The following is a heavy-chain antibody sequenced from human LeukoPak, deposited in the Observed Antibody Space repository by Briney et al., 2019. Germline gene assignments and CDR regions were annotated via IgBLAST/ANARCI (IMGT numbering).Heavy chain of an antibody. J-gene: IGHJ4*02. D-gene: IGHD6-13*01. CDR1: GFTFSSYA. CDR2: IWYDGSNK. Sequence: GGSLRLSCAASGFTFSSYAMHWVRQAPGKGLEWVAVIWYDGSNKYYADSVKGRFTISRDNSKNTLYLQMNSLRAEDTAVYYCARGSSSSWSQFDYWGQGTLVTVSS. V-gene: IGHV3-33*08. CDR3: ARGSSSSWSQFDY.